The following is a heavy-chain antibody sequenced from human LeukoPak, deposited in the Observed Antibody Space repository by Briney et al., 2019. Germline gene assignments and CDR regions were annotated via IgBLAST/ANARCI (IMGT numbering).Heavy chain of an antibody. V-gene: IGHV3-30-3*01. CDR1: GFTFSNYA. D-gene: IGHD6-19*01. CDR3: ARDQPGTYTLSST. CDR2: MSFDGSDK. J-gene: IGHJ5*02. Sequence: PGGSLRLSCAASGFTFSNYAMHWVRQAPGKGLEWVAFMSFDGSDKYYADSVKGRLTISRDNSKNTLYLQMNSLRFEDTAVYYCARDQPGTYTLSSTWGQGTLVTVSS.